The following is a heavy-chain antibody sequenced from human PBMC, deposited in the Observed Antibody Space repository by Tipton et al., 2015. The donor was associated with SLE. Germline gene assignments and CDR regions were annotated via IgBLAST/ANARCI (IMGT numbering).Heavy chain of an antibody. V-gene: IGHV3-64*01. D-gene: IGHD6-13*01. CDR2: TSTNGGST. Sequence: SLRLSCAASGFTFSNYAMHWVRQAPGKGLEYVSATSTNGGSTYYTNSVKGRFTVSRDHSKNTPSLQMGSLGPEDTAVYYCGRGPGAAANYMDVWGIGTAVTVSS. J-gene: IGHJ6*03. CDR1: GFTFSNYA. CDR3: GRGPGAAANYMDV.